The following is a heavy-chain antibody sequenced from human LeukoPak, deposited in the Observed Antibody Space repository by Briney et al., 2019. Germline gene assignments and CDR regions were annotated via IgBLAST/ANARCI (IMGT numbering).Heavy chain of an antibody. D-gene: IGHD3-10*01. CDR2: ITNNGDST. CDR1: GFTFSTYP. J-gene: IGHJ3*02. CDR3: ARDNRRSGGSGSWAAFDI. Sequence: TGGSLRLSCAASGFTFSTYPMHWVRQAPGKGLEYVSAITNNGDSTYHANSVKGRFTISRDNSKNTLYLQMGCLRVEDMAVYYCARDNRRSGGSGSWAAFDIWGQGTMVTVSS. V-gene: IGHV3-64*01.